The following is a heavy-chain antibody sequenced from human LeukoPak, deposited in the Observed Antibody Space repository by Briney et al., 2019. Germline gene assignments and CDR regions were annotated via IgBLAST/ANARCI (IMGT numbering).Heavy chain of an antibody. CDR2: INHSGST. Sequence: PSETLSLTCAVYGGSFSGYYWSWIRQPPGKGLEWIGEINHSGSTNYNPSLKSRVTISVDTSKNQFSLKLSSVTAADTAVYYCARVIVVVPAAKAGGWFDPWGQGTLVTVSS. J-gene: IGHJ5*02. CDR1: GGSFSGYY. CDR3: ARVIVVVPAAKAGGWFDP. D-gene: IGHD2-2*01. V-gene: IGHV4-34*01.